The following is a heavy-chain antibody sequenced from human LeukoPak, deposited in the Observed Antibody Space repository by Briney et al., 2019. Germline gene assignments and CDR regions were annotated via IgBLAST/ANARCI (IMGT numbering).Heavy chain of an antibody. Sequence: GGSLRLSCAASGFTFSSYGMHWVRQAPGKGLEWVAFIRYDGSNKYYADSVKGRFTVSRDSSKNSLYLQMNSLRAEDTAVYYCATQSYGLFDYWGQGTLVTVSS. CDR1: GFTFSSYG. CDR2: IRYDGSNK. J-gene: IGHJ4*02. V-gene: IGHV3-30*02. D-gene: IGHD3-10*01. CDR3: ATQSYGLFDY.